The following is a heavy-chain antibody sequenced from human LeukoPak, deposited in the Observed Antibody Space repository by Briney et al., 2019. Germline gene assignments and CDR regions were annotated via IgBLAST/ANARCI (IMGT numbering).Heavy chain of an antibody. V-gene: IGHV3-21*04. Sequence: PGGSLRLSCAASGFTFSSYSMNWVRQAPGKGLEWVSSISSSSSYIYYADSVKGRFTISRDNAKNTLYLQMNSLRAEDTAVYYCAKDGHTNGVCWVDYWGQGTLVTVSS. CDR3: AKDGHTNGVCWVDY. J-gene: IGHJ4*02. CDR2: ISSSSSYI. CDR1: GFTFSSYS. D-gene: IGHD2-8*01.